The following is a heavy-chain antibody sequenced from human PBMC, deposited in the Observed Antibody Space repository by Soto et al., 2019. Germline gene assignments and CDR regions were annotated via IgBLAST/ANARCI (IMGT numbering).Heavy chain of an antibody. CDR3: ATVGGYGNTWGSFRFEY. CDR1: GFTVSGSD. CDR2: IYTGDST. J-gene: IGHJ4*02. V-gene: IGHV3-53*02. D-gene: IGHD3-16*02. Sequence: EVQLVETGGGLIQPGGSLRLSCAGSGFTVSGSDMTWVRQAPGKGLEWISIIYTGDSTYYADSVKGRFTISRDISKNTLSLQMNRLRVEDTAVYYCATVGGYGNTWGSFRFEYWGQGTLVTVSS.